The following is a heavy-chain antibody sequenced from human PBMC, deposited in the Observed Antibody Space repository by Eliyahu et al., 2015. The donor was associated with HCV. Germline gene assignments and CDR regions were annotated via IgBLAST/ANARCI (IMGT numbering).Heavy chain of an antibody. J-gene: IGHJ6*02. Sequence: QVQLVQSGAEVKKPGASVKVSCKASGYTFTSYGISWVRQXPGQGLEWMGWISAYNGNTNYAQKLQGRVTMTTDTSTSTAYMELRSLRSDDTAVYYCARGGYCSSTSCLFYYYYGMDVWGQGTTVTVSS. D-gene: IGHD2-2*01. CDR1: GYTFTSYG. CDR2: ISAYNGNT. CDR3: ARGGYCSSTSCLFYYYYGMDV. V-gene: IGHV1-18*01.